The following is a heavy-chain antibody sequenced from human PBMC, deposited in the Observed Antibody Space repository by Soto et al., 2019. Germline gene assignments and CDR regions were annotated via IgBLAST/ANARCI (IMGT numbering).Heavy chain of an antibody. J-gene: IGHJ6*02. CDR1: GFTLSDYY. CDR3: ARDSHTSGWTGYSFGLDV. V-gene: IGHV3-11*01. Sequence: GGSLRLSCAASGFTLSDYYMTWIRQAPGKGLEWVSYISSSAGTKDYADSVKGRCTISRDNAKNSLFLQMNSLRAEDTAVYYCARDSHTSGWTGYSFGLDVWGQGTTVTVSS. CDR2: ISSSAGTK. D-gene: IGHD6-19*01.